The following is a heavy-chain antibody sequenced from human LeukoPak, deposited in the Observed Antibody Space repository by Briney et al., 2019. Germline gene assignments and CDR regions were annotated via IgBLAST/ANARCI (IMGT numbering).Heavy chain of an antibody. CDR2: IYTSGST. CDR3: AREVELRPIMHNWFDP. J-gene: IGHJ5*02. V-gene: IGHV4-4*07. Sequence: SETLSLTCTVSGGSISSYYWSWIRQPAGKGLEWIGRIYTSGSTNYNPSLKSRVTMSVDTSKNQFSLKLSSVTAADTAVYYCAREVELRPIMHNWFDPWGQRTLVTVSS. CDR1: GGSISSYY. D-gene: IGHD1-7*01.